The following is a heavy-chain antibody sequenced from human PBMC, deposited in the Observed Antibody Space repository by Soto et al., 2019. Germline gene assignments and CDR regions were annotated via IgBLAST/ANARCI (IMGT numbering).Heavy chain of an antibody. CDR2: IWYDGSRR. CDR3: ARDSGVVAVDLDY. CDR1: GFTFRSYG. J-gene: IGHJ4*02. Sequence: VQLVEFGGGVVQPGRSLRRSCAASGFTFRSYGMHWVRQTPTKGLEWVAVIWYDGSRRYYADSVNGRFTISRDDSKNTLYLQINSLRAEDTAVYYCARDSGVVAVDLDYWGQGVLVTVSS. V-gene: IGHV3-33*01. D-gene: IGHD3-22*01.